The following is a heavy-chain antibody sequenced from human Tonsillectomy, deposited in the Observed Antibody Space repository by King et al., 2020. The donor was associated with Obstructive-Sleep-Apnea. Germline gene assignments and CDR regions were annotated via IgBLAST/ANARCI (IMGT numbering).Heavy chain of an antibody. J-gene: IGHJ4*02. CDR2: IDSGGST. Sequence: VQLVESGGGLVQPGGSLRLSCAASGFTVSSNYMSWVRQAPGKGLEWVSVIDSGGSTYYADSVKGRFTISRHNYKNTLYLQLNSLRAEDTAVYYCARAYYGGNQYSFDYWGQGTLVTVSS. D-gene: IGHD4-23*01. CDR1: GFTVSSNY. V-gene: IGHV3-53*04. CDR3: ARAYYGGNQYSFDY.